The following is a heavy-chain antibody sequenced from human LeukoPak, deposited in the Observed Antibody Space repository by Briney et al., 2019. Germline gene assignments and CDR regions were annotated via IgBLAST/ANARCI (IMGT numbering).Heavy chain of an antibody. Sequence: PSETLSLTCTVSGGSISSGGYYWSWIRQHPGKGLEWIGYIYYSGSTYYNPSLKSRVTISVDTSKNQFSLKLSSVTAADTAVYXXXXXXXXXXXXXATLYLPDAFDIWGQGTMVTVSS. D-gene: IGHD2/OR15-2a*01. V-gene: IGHV4-31*03. CDR1: GGSISSGGYY. CDR2: IYYSGST. CDR3: XXXXXXXXXXXATLYLPDAFDI. J-gene: IGHJ3*02.